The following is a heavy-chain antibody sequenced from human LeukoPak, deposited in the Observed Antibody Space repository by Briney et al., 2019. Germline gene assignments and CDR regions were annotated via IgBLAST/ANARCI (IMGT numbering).Heavy chain of an antibody. V-gene: IGHV1-2*06. CDR1: GYTFTGYY. D-gene: IGHD6-19*01. CDR3: ARDPPPGIAVAGTYDY. CDR2: INPNSGGT. Sequence: ASVKVSCKASGYTFTGYYMHWVRQAPGQGLEWMGRINPNSGGTNYAQKFQGRVTMTRDTSISTAYMELSRLRSDDTAVHYCARDPPPGIAVAGTYDYWGQGTLVTVSS. J-gene: IGHJ4*02.